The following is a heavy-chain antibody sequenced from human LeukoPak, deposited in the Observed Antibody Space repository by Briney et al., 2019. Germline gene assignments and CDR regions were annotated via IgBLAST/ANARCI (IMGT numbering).Heavy chain of an antibody. CDR2: IYTSGST. V-gene: IGHV4-4*07. D-gene: IGHD3-22*01. Sequence: PSETLSLTCTVSGGSISSYYWSWIRRPAGKGLEWIGRIYTSGSTNYNPSLKSRVTMSVDTSKNQFSLKLSSVTAADTAVYYCARDRPNVDSSGYYSRHDAFDIWGQGTMVTVSS. CDR3: ARDRPNVDSSGYYSRHDAFDI. J-gene: IGHJ3*02. CDR1: GGSISSYY.